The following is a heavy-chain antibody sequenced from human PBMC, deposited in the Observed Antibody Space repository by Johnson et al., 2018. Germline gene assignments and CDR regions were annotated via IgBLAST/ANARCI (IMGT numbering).Heavy chain of an antibody. CDR1: GGSISSYY. CDR2: IYDSGST. CDR3: AIVRTTGYYYYMDV. Sequence: QVQLQESGPGLVKPSETLSLTCTVSGGSISSYYWSWIRQPPGKGLEWIGYIYDSGSTNYKPSLKSRVTISVETSKNQFSLRLSSGTAADTAVYYCAIVRTTGYYYYMDVGGKGTTVTVSS. D-gene: IGHD4-17*01. J-gene: IGHJ6*03. V-gene: IGHV4-59*01.